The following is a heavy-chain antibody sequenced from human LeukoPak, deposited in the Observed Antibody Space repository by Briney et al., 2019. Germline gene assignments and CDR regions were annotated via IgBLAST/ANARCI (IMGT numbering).Heavy chain of an antibody. J-gene: IGHJ6*02. V-gene: IGHV4-31*03. Sequence: PSETLSLTCTVSGGSISSGGYYWSWIRQHPGKGLEWIGYIYYSGSTYYNPSLKSRVTISVDTSKNQFSLKLSSVTAADTAVYYCARASHRSHDTIYGMDVWGQGTTVIVSS. CDR2: IYYSGST. CDR1: GGSISSGGYY. D-gene: IGHD3-9*01. CDR3: ARASHRSHDTIYGMDV.